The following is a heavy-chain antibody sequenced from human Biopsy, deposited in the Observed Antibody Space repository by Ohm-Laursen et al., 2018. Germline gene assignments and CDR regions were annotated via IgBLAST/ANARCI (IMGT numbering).Heavy chain of an antibody. V-gene: IGHV1-69*06. CDR1: GGTFSNYG. CDR3: ARWETTLGRSLDS. J-gene: IGHJ4*02. CDR2: NIPILGTG. D-gene: IGHD1-26*01. Sequence: SVKVSCNAPGGTFSNYGVNWVRQAPGQGLEWLGGNIPILGTGNYAQKFQDRVTVAADTSTSTATMELRSPRSDDTAVYFCARWETTLGRSLDSWGQGTLVAVSS.